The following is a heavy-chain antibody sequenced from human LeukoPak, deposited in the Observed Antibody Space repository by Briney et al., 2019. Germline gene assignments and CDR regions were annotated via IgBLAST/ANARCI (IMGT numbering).Heavy chain of an antibody. CDR2: ISGSGGST. CDR1: GLTFKNYA. D-gene: IGHD6-19*01. J-gene: IGHJ4*02. Sequence: QSGGSLRLSCAASGLTFKNYAMTWVRQAPGKGLEWVSAISGSGGSTYYADSVKGRFTISRDNSKNTLYLQMNSLRAEDTAVYYCAKRQGIAVAQLPYFDYWGQGTLVTVSS. V-gene: IGHV3-23*01. CDR3: AKRQGIAVAQLPYFDY.